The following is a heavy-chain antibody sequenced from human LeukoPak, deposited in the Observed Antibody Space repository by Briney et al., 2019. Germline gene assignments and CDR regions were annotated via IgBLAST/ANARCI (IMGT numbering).Heavy chain of an antibody. CDR2: IYSGGRT. CDR3: ARDSSLSGFLY. CDR1: GFTVSSSY. Sequence: GGPLRLSCAASGFTVSSSYMSWVRQAPGKGLEWVSLIYSGGRTYYTDSVKGRFTISRDNSKNTLYLQINSLRAEDTAVYYCARDSSLSGFLYWGQGTLVTVSS. V-gene: IGHV3-53*01. J-gene: IGHJ4*02. D-gene: IGHD3-22*01.